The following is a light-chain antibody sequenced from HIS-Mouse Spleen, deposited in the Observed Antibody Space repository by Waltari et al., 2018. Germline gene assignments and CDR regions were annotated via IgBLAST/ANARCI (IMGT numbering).Light chain of an antibody. CDR3: CSYAGSSTWV. CDR1: SRDVGSYNL. V-gene: IGLV2-23*01. Sequence: QSALTQPASVSGSPGQSITISCPGTSRDVGSYNLVPWYQPHPGKAPKLMIYEGSKRPSGVSNRFSGSKSGNTASLTISGLQAEDEADYYCCSYAGSSTWVFGGGTKLTVL. CDR2: EGS. J-gene: IGLJ3*02.